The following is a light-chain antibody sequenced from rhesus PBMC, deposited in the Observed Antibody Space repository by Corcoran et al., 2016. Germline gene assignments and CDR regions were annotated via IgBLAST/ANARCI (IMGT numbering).Light chain of an antibody. CDR3: QQYNPSPLT. CDR1: QGINNY. CDR2: YAT. J-gene: IGKJ4*01. Sequence: DIQMTQSPSSLSASVGDRVTITCRARQGINNYLSWYQQKPGKAPKPLLYYATSLETGVPSRFSGSRSWTDYTLPIRSLHPEDIATYYLQQYNPSPLTFGGETKVVIK. V-gene: IGKV1-66*01.